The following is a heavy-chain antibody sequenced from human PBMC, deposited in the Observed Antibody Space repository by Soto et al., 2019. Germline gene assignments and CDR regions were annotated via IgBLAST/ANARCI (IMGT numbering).Heavy chain of an antibody. J-gene: IGHJ4*02. CDR1: GYTFTGYY. D-gene: IGHD3-22*01. CDR2: INPNSGGT. Sequence: ASVKVFCKASGYTFTGYYMHWVRQAPGQGLEWMGWINPNSGGTNYAQKFQGRVTMTRDTSISTAYMELSRLRSDDTAVYYCARGLRNYYDSSGYYSHWGQGTLVTVSS. V-gene: IGHV1-2*02. CDR3: ARGLRNYYDSSGYYSH.